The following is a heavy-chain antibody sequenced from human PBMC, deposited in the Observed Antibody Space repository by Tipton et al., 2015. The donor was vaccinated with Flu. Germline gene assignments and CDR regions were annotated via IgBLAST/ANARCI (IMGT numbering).Heavy chain of an antibody. CDR2: INHSGST. D-gene: IGHD2/OR15-2a*01. Sequence: TLSLTCAVYGGSFSGCYWSWIRQPPGKGLEWIGEINHSGSTNYNPSLKSRVTISVDTSKNQFSLKLSSVTAADTAVYYCARGYLSGAFDIWGQGTMVTVSS. CDR1: GGSFSGCY. V-gene: IGHV4-34*01. CDR3: ARGYLSGAFDI. J-gene: IGHJ3*02.